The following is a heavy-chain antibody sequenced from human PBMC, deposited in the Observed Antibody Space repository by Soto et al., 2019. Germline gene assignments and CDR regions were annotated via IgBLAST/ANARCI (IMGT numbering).Heavy chain of an antibody. V-gene: IGHV4-34*01. CDR1: GGSFSGYY. J-gene: IGHJ5*02. CDR2: VNHAGSA. CDR3: ARAFRGRTSTWYDN. D-gene: IGHD1-7*01. Sequence: QVQLQQWGAGLLKPSETLSLTCAVYGGSFSGYYWSWIRQPPGKGLVWIGRVNHAGSATYSPSLTSRVAISVDTSKNQFSLRLSSVTAADTAIYYCARAFRGRTSTWYDNWGQGTLVTVSS.